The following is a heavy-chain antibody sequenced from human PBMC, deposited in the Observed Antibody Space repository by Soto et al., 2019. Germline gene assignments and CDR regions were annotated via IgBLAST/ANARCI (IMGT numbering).Heavy chain of an antibody. CDR2: IIPIFGTA. J-gene: IGHJ5*02. CDR3: ARTPTSGSGWYNPFDP. CDR1: GGTFSSYA. Sequence: QVQLVQSGAEVKKPGSSVKVSCKASGGTFSSYAISWVRQAPGQGLEWMGGIIPIFGTANYAQKFQGRVTITADESTSTAYMELSSLRSEDTAVYYCARTPTSGSGWYNPFDPWGQGTLVTVSS. D-gene: IGHD6-19*01. V-gene: IGHV1-69*01.